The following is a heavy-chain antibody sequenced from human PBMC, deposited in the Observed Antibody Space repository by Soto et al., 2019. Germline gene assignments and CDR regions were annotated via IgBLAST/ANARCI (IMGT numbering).Heavy chain of an antibody. D-gene: IGHD3-3*01. V-gene: IGHV6-1*01. CDR2: TYYRSKWYN. Sequence: SQTLSLTCAISGDSVSSNSAAWNWIRQSPSRGLEWLGRTYYRSKWYNDYAVSVKSRITINPDTSKNQFSLQLNSVTPEDTAVYYCARNSVLRFLEWLLHLTGMDVWGQGTTVTVSS. CDR1: GDSVSSNSAA. J-gene: IGHJ6*02. CDR3: ARNSVLRFLEWLLHLTGMDV.